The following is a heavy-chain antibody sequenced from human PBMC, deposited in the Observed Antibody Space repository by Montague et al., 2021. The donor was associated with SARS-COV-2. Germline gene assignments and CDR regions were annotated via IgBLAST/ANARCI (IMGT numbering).Heavy chain of an antibody. V-gene: IGHV4-4*07. CDR1: GGSISSDY. Sequence: SETLSLTCTVSGGSISSDYWSWIRQPAGKGLEWIGRIYTSGSTNYNPSLKSRVTMSVDTSKNQFSLKLSSVTAADTAVYYCSRDLIVYGYVWGSYRPYGMDVWGQGTTVTVSS. J-gene: IGHJ6*02. CDR2: IYTSGST. D-gene: IGHD3-16*02. CDR3: SRDLIVYGYVWGSYRPYGMDV.